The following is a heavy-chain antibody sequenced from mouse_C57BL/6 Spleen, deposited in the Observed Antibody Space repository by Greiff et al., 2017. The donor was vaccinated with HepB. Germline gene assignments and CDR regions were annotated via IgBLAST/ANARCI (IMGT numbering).Heavy chain of an antibody. Sequence: QVQLKQSGPELVKPGASVKISCKASGYAFSSSWMNWVEQRPGKGLEWIGRIYPGDGDTNYNGKLKGKATLTADKSSSPAYMPLSSLTAEDAAVYFCAREIDYGRDCFVYCGQGTTLT. CDR3: AREIDYGRDCFVY. CDR2: IYPGDGDT. V-gene: IGHV1-82*01. J-gene: IGHJ2*01. D-gene: IGHD1-1*02. CDR1: GYAFSSSW.